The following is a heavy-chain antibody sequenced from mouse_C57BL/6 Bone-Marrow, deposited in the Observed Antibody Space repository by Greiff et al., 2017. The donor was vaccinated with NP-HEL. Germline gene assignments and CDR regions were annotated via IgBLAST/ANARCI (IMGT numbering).Heavy chain of an antibody. J-gene: IGHJ3*01. V-gene: IGHV1-74*01. CDR1: GLTFPRYG. CDR3: AIGGTWFAY. CDR2: IHPSDSDT. Sequence: QVPLHAPGAGLVEPGALVKVSCKVSGLTFPRYGMPWGRQRPGQGLGWIGRIHPSDSDTNYNQKFKGKATLTVDKSSSTAYMQLSSLTSEDSAVYYCAIGGTWFAYWGQGTLVTVSA.